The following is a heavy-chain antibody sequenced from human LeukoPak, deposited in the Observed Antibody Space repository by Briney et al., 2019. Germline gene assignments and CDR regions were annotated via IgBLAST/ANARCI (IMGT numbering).Heavy chain of an antibody. Sequence: PGGSLRLSCAASGFTFSGSAMHWVRQASGKGLEWVGRIRSKANSYATAYAASVKGRFTISRDDSKNTAYLQMNSLKTEDTAVYYCTTEGYYDSSGYFDYWGQGTLVTVSS. CDR3: TTEGYYDSSGYFDY. CDR1: GFTFSGSA. D-gene: IGHD3-22*01. CDR2: IRSKANSYAT. V-gene: IGHV3-73*01. J-gene: IGHJ4*02.